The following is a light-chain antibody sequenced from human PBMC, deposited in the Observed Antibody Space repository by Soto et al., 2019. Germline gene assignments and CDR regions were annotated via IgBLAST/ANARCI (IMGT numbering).Light chain of an antibody. CDR3: QKYNSAPLT. J-gene: IGKJ5*01. CDR2: AAS. V-gene: IGKV1-27*01. CDR1: PGIINY. Sequence: DIQMTQSPSSLSASVGDRVTITCRASPGIINYLAWYQQKPGKVPKLLIYAASTLQSGVPSRFSGSGSGTEFTLTISSLQPEDVATYYCQKYNSAPLTLGQGTRLETK.